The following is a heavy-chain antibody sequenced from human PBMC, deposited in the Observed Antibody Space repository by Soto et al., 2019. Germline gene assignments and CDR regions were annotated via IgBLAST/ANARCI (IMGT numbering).Heavy chain of an antibody. D-gene: IGHD3-3*01. Sequence: SETLSLTCTVSGGSISSSTYYWGWIRQPPGKGLEWIGNIHYSGSTYYDSSLKSRVTISVDTSKNQFSLKLSSVTAADTAMYYCARLVRSAYDFWNEYRSDFWGQGTLVTVSS. V-gene: IGHV4-39*01. CDR2: IHYSGST. J-gene: IGHJ4*02. CDR3: ARLVRSAYDFWNEYRSDF. CDR1: GGSISSSTYY.